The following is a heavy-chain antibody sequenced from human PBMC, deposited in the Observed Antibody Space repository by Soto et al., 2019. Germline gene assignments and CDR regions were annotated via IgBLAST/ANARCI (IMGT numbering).Heavy chain of an antibody. J-gene: IGHJ6*02. Sequence: EVQLVESGGGLVQPGGSLRLSCAASGLIFSDYHMDWVRQAPGKGLEWVGRIRRKATSYTTEYAASVKGRFTISRDDSKNSRYLQMNSLKSEDTAVYYCAMLGGWSGGSSGMDFWGQGTTVTVSS. CDR3: AMLGGWSGGSSGMDF. CDR1: GLIFSDYH. D-gene: IGHD6-19*01. V-gene: IGHV3-72*01. CDR2: IRRKATSYTT.